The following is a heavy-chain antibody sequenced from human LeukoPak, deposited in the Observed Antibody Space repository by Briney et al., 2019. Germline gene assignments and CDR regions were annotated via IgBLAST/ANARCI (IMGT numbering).Heavy chain of an antibody. D-gene: IGHD3/OR15-3a*01. CDR1: GYTLTSYA. V-gene: IGHV1-3*01. J-gene: IGHJ4*02. CDR3: ASAGGDWLADY. Sequence: GASVKVSCKASGYTLTSYAMHWVRQAPGQRLKWMGWINAGNGNTKYSQKFQGRVTITRDTSASTAYMELSSLRSEDTAVYYCASAGGDWLADYWGQGTLVTVSS. CDR2: INAGNGNT.